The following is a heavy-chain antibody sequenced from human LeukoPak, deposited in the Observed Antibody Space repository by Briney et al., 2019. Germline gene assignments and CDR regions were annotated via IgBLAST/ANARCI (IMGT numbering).Heavy chain of an antibody. V-gene: IGHV5-51*01. CDR3: ARQRVVGTTESPFDY. CDR2: IYPGDSDT. J-gene: IGHJ4*02. D-gene: IGHD1-26*01. CDR1: GYSFTSYW. Sequence: GESLKISCKGSGYSFTSYWIGWVRQMPGKGLEWMGIIYPGDSDTRYSPSFQGQVTISADKSISTAYLQWSSLKASDTAMYYCARQRVVGTTESPFDYWGQGTLVTVSP.